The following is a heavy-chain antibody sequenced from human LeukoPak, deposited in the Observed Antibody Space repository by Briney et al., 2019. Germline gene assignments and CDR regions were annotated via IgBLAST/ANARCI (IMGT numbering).Heavy chain of an antibody. J-gene: IGHJ6*03. D-gene: IGHD3-3*01. CDR2: ISNGGGST. CDR1: GFTFSSYA. V-gene: IGHV3-64*01. CDR3: ARATFWSGYQRDSWYMDV. Sequence: GGSLRLSCAASGFTFSSYAMHWVRQAPGKGLEYVSAISNGGGSTHYANSVKGRFTISRDNPENTLYLHMNSLRAEDTAVYYCARATFWSGYQRDSWYMDVWGKGTTVTVSS.